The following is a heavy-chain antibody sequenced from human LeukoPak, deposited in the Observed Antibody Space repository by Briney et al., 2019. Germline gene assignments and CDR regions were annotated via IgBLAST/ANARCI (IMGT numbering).Heavy chain of an antibody. D-gene: IGHD3-10*01. V-gene: IGHV3-21*01. CDR2: ISSSSSYI. CDR3: ARAGGSGSYPPFDY. Sequence: KPGGSLRLSCAASGFTFSSYSMNWVRQAPGKGLEWVSSISSSSSYIYYADSVKGRFTISRDNAKNSLYLQMNSLRAEDTAVYYCARAGGSGSYPPFDYWGQGTLVTVSS. CDR1: GFTFSSYS. J-gene: IGHJ4*02.